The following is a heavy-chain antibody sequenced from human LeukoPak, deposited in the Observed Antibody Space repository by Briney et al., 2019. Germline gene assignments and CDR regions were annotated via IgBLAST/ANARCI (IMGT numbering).Heavy chain of an antibody. CDR1: GHTFTGYY. Sequence: RASVKVSCKASGHTFTGYYMHWVRQAPGQGLEWMGRINPNSGGTNYAQKFQGRVTMTRDTSISTAYMELSRLRSDDTAVYHCTAAGTQTLFDYWGQGTLVTVSS. CDR2: INPNSGGT. D-gene: IGHD6-13*01. CDR3: TAAGTQTLFDY. V-gene: IGHV1-2*06. J-gene: IGHJ4*02.